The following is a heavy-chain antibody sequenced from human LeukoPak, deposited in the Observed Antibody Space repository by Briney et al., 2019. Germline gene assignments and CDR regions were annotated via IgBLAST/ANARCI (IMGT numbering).Heavy chain of an antibody. D-gene: IGHD2-2*02. J-gene: IGHJ4*02. CDR3: AKSGYISPFDY. V-gene: IGHV3-53*01. CDR1: GFTVSSNY. Sequence: GGSLRLSCAASGFTVSSNYMSWVRQAPGKGLEWVSVIYSGGSTYYADSVKGRFTISRDNSKNTLYLQMNSLRAEDTAVYSCAKSGYISPFDYWGQGTLVTVSS. CDR2: IYSGGST.